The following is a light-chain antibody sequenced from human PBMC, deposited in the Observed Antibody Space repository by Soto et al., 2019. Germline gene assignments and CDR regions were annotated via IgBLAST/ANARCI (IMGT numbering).Light chain of an antibody. CDR2: GGS. Sequence: EIVLTQSPGTLSLSPGERATLSCRASQSLTNSRLAWYQQKPGQAPKVLIYGGSNRATGIPDRFSGSGSGTDFTLTINRLEPEDFAVYYCQHYADSPHTFGQGTKLEIK. V-gene: IGKV3-20*01. J-gene: IGKJ2*01. CDR3: QHYADSPHT. CDR1: QSLTNSR.